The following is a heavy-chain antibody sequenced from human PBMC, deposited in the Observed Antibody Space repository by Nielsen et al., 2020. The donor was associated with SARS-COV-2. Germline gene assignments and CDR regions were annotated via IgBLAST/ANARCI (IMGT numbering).Heavy chain of an antibody. CDR3: ARDQVQLWSHYYFDY. Sequence: RQAPGKGLEWIGEINHSGSTNYNPSLKSRVTISVDTSKNQFSLKLSSVTAADTAVYYCARDQVQLWSHYYFDYWGQGTLVTVSS. D-gene: IGHD5-18*01. CDR2: INHSGST. V-gene: IGHV4-34*01. J-gene: IGHJ4*02.